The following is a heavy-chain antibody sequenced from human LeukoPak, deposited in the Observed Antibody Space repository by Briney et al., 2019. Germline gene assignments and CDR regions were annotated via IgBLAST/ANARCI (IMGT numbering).Heavy chain of an antibody. CDR2: INSDGGST. D-gene: IGHD3-3*01. J-gene: IGHJ6*03. V-gene: IGHV3-74*01. Sequence: PGGSLRLSCAASGLTFSSHWMHWVRQAPGKGLVWVSHINSDGGSTGYADSVKGRFTISRDNAKNTLYLQMNSLRAEDTAVYYCARDSRSDFWSGQDYYYYMDVWGKGTTVTVSS. CDR1: GLTFSSHW. CDR3: ARDSRSDFWSGQDYYYYMDV.